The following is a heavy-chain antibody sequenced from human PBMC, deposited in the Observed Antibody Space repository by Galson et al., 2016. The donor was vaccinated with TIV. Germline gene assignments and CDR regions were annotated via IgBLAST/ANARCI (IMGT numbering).Heavy chain of an antibody. CDR1: GYTFTDYY. V-gene: IGHV1-69-2*01. J-gene: IGHJ6*02. CDR3: TTVRLRGSGGMDV. Sequence: VKVSCKVFGYTFTDYYLHWMQQAPGKGFEWMGHVDPEDGKTNYAAKFQGRVTMTADTSTDTAYMELGGLRSEDTAIYFCTTVRLRGSGGMDVWGQGTTVIVSS. D-gene: IGHD2-8*01. CDR2: VDPEDGKT.